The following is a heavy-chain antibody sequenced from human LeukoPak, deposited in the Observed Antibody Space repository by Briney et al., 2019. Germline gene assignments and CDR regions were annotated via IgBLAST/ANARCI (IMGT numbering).Heavy chain of an antibody. Sequence: SETLSLTCAVYGGSFSGYYWSWIRQPPGKGLEWMGEINDSGSTNYNPSLKSPVTISVDTSKNQFSLKLSSVTAADTAVYYCARESRETGFDPWGQGTLVTVSS. CDR2: INDSGST. V-gene: IGHV4-34*01. CDR3: ARESRETGFDP. D-gene: IGHD1-14*01. J-gene: IGHJ5*02. CDR1: GGSFSGYY.